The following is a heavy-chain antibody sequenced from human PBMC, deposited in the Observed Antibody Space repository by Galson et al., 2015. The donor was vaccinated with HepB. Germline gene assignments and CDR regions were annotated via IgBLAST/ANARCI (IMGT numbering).Heavy chain of an antibody. V-gene: IGHV3-48*03. CDR1: GFTFSSYE. CDR3: ATSSMTEEPYGSGSYFFVGNDY. D-gene: IGHD3-10*01. CDR2: ISSSGSTI. J-gene: IGHJ4*02. Sequence: SLRLSCAASGFTFSSYEMNGVRQAPGKGLEWVSYISSSGSTIYYADSVEGRFTISRDNAKNSLYLQMNSLRAEDTAVYYCATSSMTEEPYGSGSYFFVGNDYWGQGTLVTVSS.